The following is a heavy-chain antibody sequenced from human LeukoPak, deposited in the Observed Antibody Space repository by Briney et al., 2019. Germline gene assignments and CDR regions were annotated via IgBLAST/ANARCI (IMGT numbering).Heavy chain of an antibody. V-gene: IGHV4-59*01. Sequence: SETLSLTCTVSGGSISSYYWSWIRQPPGKGLEWIGYIYYSGSTNYNPSLKSRVTISVDTSKNQFSLKLSSVTAADTAVYYCAREGGVSYYYYYMDVWGKGTTVTVSS. J-gene: IGHJ6*03. CDR1: GGSISSYY. CDR2: IYYSGST. CDR3: AREGGVSYYYYYMDV. D-gene: IGHD2-21*01.